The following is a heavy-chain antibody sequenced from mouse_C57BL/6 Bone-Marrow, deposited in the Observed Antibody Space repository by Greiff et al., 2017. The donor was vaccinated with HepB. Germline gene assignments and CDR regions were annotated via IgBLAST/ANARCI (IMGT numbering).Heavy chain of an antibody. V-gene: IGHV5-6*01. Sequence: EVHLVESGGDLVKPGGSLKLSCAASGFTFSSYGMSWVRQTPDKRLEWVATISSGGSYTYYPDSVKGRFTISRDNAKNTLYLQMSRLKSEDTAMYYCARPPCAYWGQGTLVTVSA. CDR2: ISSGGSYT. J-gene: IGHJ3*01. CDR3: ARPPCAY. CDR1: GFTFSSYG.